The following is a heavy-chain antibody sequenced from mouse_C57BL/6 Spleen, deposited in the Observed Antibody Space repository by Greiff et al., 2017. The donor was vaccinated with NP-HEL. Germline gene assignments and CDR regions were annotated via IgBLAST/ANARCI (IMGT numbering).Heavy chain of an antibody. CDR1: GYSITSDY. J-gene: IGHJ1*03. V-gene: IGHV3-8*01. CDR3: ARSPNYYGSSYWYFDV. Sequence: VQLKESGPGLAKPSQTLSLTCSVTGYSITSDYWNWIRKFPGNKLEYMGYISYSGSTYYNPSLKSRISITRDTSKNQYYLQLNSVTTEDTATYYCARSPNYYGSSYWYFDVWGTGTTVTVSS. D-gene: IGHD1-1*01. CDR2: ISYSGST.